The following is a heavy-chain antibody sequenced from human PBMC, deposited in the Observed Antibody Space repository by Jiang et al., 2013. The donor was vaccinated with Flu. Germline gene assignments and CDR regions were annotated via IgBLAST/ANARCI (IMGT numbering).Heavy chain of an antibody. CDR3: ARMAYYDSSGYYLDY. J-gene: IGHJ4*02. Sequence: KPTQTLTLTCTFSGFSLSASGMCVSWIRQPPGKALEWLARIDWDDDKYYTTSLKTRLTISKDTSKNQVVLTMTNVDPVDTATYYCARMAYYDSSGYYLDYWGLGTLVTVSS. V-gene: IGHV2-70*11. CDR1: GFSLSASGMC. CDR2: IDWDDDK. D-gene: IGHD3-22*01.